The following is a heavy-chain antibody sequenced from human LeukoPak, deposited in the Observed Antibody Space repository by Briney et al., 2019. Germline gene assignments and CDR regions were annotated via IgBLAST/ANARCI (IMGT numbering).Heavy chain of an antibody. Sequence: SGGSLRLSCAASGFTFSSYWMSWVRQAPGKGLEWVANIKQDGSEKYYVDSVKGRFTISRDNAKNSLYLQMNSLRAEDTAVYYCARDPKYCSGGSCYYYYYYMDVWGKGTTVTVSS. D-gene: IGHD2-15*01. CDR3: ARDPKYCSGGSCYYYYYYMDV. CDR1: GFTFSSYW. V-gene: IGHV3-7*01. J-gene: IGHJ6*03. CDR2: IKQDGSEK.